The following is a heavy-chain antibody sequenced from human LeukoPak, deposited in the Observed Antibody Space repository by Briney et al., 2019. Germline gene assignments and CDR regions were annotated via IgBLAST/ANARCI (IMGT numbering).Heavy chain of an antibody. D-gene: IGHD1-26*01. CDR2: ISAYNGNT. V-gene: IGHV1-18*01. J-gene: IGHJ3*02. CDR1: GYTFTSYG. CDR3: ARDRGAWDLKVRAFDI. Sequence: GASVKVSCKASGYTFTSYGISWVRQAPGQGLEWMGWISAYNGNTNYAQKLQGRVTMTTDTSTSTAYMELRSLRSDDTAVYYCARDRGAWDLKVRAFDIWGQGTMVTVSS.